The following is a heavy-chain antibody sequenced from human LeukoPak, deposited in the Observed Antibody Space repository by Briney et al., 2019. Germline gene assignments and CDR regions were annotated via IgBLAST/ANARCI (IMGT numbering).Heavy chain of an antibody. CDR2: IIPIFGTA. V-gene: IGHV1-69*13. CDR1: GGTFSSYA. Sequence: GASVKVSCKASGGTFSSYAISWVRQAPGRGLEWMGGIIPIFGTANCAQKFQGRVTITADESTSTAYMELSSLRSEDTAVYYCARESPQGGIDYWGQGTLVTVSS. D-gene: IGHD3-16*01. CDR3: ARESPQGGIDY. J-gene: IGHJ4*02.